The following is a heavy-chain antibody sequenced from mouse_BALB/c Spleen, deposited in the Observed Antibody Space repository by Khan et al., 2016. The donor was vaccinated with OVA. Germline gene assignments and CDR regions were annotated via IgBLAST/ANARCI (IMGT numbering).Heavy chain of an antibody. Sequence: EVKLEESGPGLVKPSQSLSLTCTVTGYSITSDYAWNWIRQFPGDRLDWMGYISSSGSASYNPSLKSRISITRDTSKNQFFLQLKSVTTEDTATYFCARSLYYSYGYGLDYWGRGSSVTVAS. CDR2: ISSSGSA. CDR1: GYSITSDYA. V-gene: IGHV3-2*02. J-gene: IGHJ4*01. CDR3: ARSLYYSYGYGLDY. D-gene: IGHD2-14*01.